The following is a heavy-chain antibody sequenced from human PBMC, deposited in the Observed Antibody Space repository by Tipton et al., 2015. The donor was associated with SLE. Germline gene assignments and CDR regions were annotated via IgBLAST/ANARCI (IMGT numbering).Heavy chain of an antibody. D-gene: IGHD6-13*01. CDR3: ARGIAAGDYYYYGMDV. Sequence: LRLSCTVSGGSISSSSYYWGWIRQPPGKGLEWIGSIYHSGSTYYNPSLKSRVTISVDTSKTQFSLKLSSVTAADTAVYYCARGIAAGDYYYYGMDVWGQGTTVTVSS. V-gene: IGHV4-39*07. CDR1: GGSISSSSYY. CDR2: IYHSGST. J-gene: IGHJ6*02.